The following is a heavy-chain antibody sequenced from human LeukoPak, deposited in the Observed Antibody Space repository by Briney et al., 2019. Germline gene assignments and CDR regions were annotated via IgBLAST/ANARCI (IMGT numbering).Heavy chain of an antibody. Sequence: PSETLSLTCTVSGGSISSYYWSWIRQPPGKGLECIGYIYYSGSTNYNPSFKSRVTISVDTSKNQFSLKLSSVTAADTAVYYCARGLSGYSYGYNMDVWGKGTTVTVSS. D-gene: IGHD5-18*01. CDR3: ARGLSGYSYGYNMDV. J-gene: IGHJ6*03. CDR1: GGSISSYY. CDR2: IYYSGST. V-gene: IGHV4-59*01.